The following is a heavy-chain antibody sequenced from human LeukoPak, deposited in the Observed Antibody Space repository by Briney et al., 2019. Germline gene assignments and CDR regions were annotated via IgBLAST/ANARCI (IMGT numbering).Heavy chain of an antibody. CDR1: GFAFNDFA. Sequence: GGSLRLSCAASGFAFNDFAMYWVRQAPGKGLGWVALIRRDGSHKYYAHSIKGRFTISRDNSKNTLYLQMSSLRAEDTAVYYCAKSSIMFAAGRLGSIDFWGQGTLVTVSS. V-gene: IGHV3-30*02. CDR3: AKSSIMFAAGRLGSIDF. CDR2: IRRDGSHK. J-gene: IGHJ4*02. D-gene: IGHD6-25*01.